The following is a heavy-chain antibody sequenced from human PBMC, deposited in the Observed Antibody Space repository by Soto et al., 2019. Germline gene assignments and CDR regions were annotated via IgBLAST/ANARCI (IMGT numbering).Heavy chain of an antibody. V-gene: IGHV1-46*01. CDR3: AVGGNYLSMDV. D-gene: IGHD4-4*01. CDR2: INPDGGGT. J-gene: IGHJ6*02. Sequence: QVQLVQSGAEVKKPGASVKVSCKASGYTFTSYYMHWVRLAPGQGLEWMGIINPDGGGTRYEQQFQGRVIMTRDTSTSTVYMEMSSLRSEDTAVYYCAVGGNYLSMDVWGQGTTVTVSS. CDR1: GYTFTSYY.